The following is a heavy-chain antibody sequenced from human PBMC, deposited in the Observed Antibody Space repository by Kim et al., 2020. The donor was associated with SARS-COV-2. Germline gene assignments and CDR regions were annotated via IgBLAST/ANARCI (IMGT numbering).Heavy chain of an antibody. CDR2: IGSSGGPI. Sequence: GGSLRLSCAASGFTFNYYAMTWVRQAPGKGLEWVSLIGSSGGPIHYADSVKGRFTISRDNSKNMVYLKMSSLRAEDTAIYYCAKRGDEPGLCYFDNWGQG. CDR1: GFTFNYYA. CDR3: AKRGDEPGLCYFDN. J-gene: IGHJ4*02. V-gene: IGHV3-23*01.